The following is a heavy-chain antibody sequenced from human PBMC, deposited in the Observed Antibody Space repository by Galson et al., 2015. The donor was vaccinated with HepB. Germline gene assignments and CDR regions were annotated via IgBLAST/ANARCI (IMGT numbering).Heavy chain of an antibody. V-gene: IGHV4-59*08. CDR2: IYYGGST. CDR1: GGSISSYY. Sequence: SETLSLTCTVSGGSISSYYWSWIRQPPGKGLEWIGYIYYGGSTNYNPSLESRVTISVDTSKKQFSLKLSSVTAADTAVYYCARHWSWYYGLDVWGQGTTVTVSS. J-gene: IGHJ6*02. CDR3: ARHWSWYYGLDV. D-gene: IGHD2-8*02.